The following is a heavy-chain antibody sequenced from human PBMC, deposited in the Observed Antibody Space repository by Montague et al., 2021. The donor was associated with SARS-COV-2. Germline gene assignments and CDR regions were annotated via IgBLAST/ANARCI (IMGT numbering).Heavy chain of an antibody. D-gene: IGHD6-13*01. CDR2: MNYSGST. CDR3: SRAPIYRGIWDAYFDY. J-gene: IGHJ4*02. V-gene: IGHV4-59*01. CDR1: GDSMNNYY. Sequence: SETLSLTCTVSGDSMNNYYWSWIRQPPGKGLEWIGYMNYSGSTHYNPSLQSRVTLSKDTSKNQFSLRLTSVTAADTAMYFCSRAPIYRGIWDAYFDYWGQGTLVTVSS.